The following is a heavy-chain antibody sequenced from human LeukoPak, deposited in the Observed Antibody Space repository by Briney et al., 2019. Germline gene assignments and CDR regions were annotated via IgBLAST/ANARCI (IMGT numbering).Heavy chain of an antibody. J-gene: IGHJ4*02. CDR3: ARFRRQQLSFDY. CDR1: GGSISSYY. V-gene: IGHV4-59*01. Sequence: SDTLSLTCTVSGGSISSYYWSWIRQSPGKGLEWIGYIYYSGSTNYNPSLKSRVTISVDTSKNQFSLKLSSVTAADTAVYYCARFRRQQLSFDYWGQGTLVTVSS. CDR2: IYYSGST. D-gene: IGHD6-13*01.